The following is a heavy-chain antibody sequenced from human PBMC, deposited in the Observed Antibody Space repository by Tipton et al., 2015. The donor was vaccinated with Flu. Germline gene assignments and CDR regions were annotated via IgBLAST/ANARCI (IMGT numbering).Heavy chain of an antibody. CDR1: GFIFSRYG. D-gene: IGHD6-19*01. V-gene: IGHV3-23*01. CDR2: FSGSAITT. CDR3: AKVIPELVAGLDS. Sequence: GSLRLSCAASGFIFSRYGMSWVRQAPGKGLEWVAGFSGSAITTYFADSVRGRFTISRDNFKSTLYLQMNSLRAEDTAVYYCAKVIPELVAGLDSWGQGTLVTVSS. J-gene: IGHJ4*02.